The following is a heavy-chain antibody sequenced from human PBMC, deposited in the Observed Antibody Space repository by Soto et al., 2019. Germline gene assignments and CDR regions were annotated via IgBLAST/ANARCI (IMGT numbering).Heavy chain of an antibody. D-gene: IGHD2-2*03. Sequence: SETLSLTCTVSGGSISSGGYYWSWIRQHPGKGLEWIGYIYYSGSTYYNPSLKSRVTISVDTSKNQFSLKLSSVTAADTAVYYCARSGYCSSTSCSIYFDYWGQGTLVTVSS. CDR2: IYYSGST. V-gene: IGHV4-31*03. CDR3: ARSGYCSSTSCSIYFDY. J-gene: IGHJ4*02. CDR1: GGSISSGGYY.